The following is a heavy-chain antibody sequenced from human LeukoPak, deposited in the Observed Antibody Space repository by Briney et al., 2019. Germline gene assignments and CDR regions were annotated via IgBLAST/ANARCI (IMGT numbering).Heavy chain of an antibody. J-gene: IGHJ4*01. CDR3: ATGYDSSAHWGY. D-gene: IGHD3-22*01. V-gene: IGHV1-24*01. Sequence: GASVKVSCKVSGYTLTELSMHWVRQAPGKGLEWMGGFDPEDGETIYAQKFQGRVTMTEDTSTDTAYMELSSLRSEDTAVYYCATGYDSSAHWGYWGHGTLVTVSS. CDR1: GYTLTELS. CDR2: FDPEDGET.